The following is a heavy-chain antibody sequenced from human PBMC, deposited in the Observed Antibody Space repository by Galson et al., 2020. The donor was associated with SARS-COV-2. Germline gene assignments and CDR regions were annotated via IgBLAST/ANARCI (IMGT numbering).Heavy chain of an antibody. Sequence: SETLSLTCSVSGGSVSTDSYYWGWIRQTPGKGLEWIGSVFYSGTSYYNPSLNGRVAISVDRSRHQFSLKLFSVTAADAAVYYCARHLQRFIYNWNDIDFYAFDIWGPGTMVTVSS. CDR1: GGSVSTDSYY. CDR2: VFYSGTS. D-gene: IGHD1-20*01. V-gene: IGHV4-39*01. CDR3: ARHLQRFIYNWNDIDFYAFDI. J-gene: IGHJ3*02.